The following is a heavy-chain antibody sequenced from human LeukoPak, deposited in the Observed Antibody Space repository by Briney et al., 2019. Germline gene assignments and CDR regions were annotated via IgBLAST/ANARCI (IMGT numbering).Heavy chain of an antibody. CDR3: AKNAGYCSGGSCYWIDF. V-gene: IGHV3-23*01. Sequence: PGGSLRLSCAASGFTFRDSAMSWVRQAPGKGLEWVSLISFSGTNAYYADSVKGRFTISRDNSKDTLYLQMNSLRAEDTAVYYCAKNAGYCSGGSCYWIDFWGQGTLVTVSS. CDR2: ISFSGTNA. J-gene: IGHJ4*02. D-gene: IGHD2-15*01. CDR1: GFTFRDSA.